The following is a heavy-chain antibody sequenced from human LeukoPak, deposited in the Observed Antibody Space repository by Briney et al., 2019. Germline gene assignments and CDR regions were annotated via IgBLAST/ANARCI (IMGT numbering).Heavy chain of an antibody. CDR3: ARHAGYYYDSSGFWDDAFDI. V-gene: IGHV4-34*01. CDR1: GGSFSGYC. CDR2: INHSGST. J-gene: IGHJ3*02. D-gene: IGHD3-22*01. Sequence: SETLSLTCAVYGGSFSGYCWSWIRQPPGKGLEWIGEINHSGSTNYNPSLKSRVTISVDTSKNQFSLKLSSVTAADTAVYYCARHAGYYYDSSGFWDDAFDIWGQGTMVTVSS.